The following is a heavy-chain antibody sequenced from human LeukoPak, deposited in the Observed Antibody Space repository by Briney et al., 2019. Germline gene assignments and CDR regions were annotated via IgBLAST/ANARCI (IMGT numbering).Heavy chain of an antibody. CDR2: MSYDGSKK. V-gene: IGHV3-30*09. CDR3: ARNDYGTYYFDY. CDR1: GFTFRHYD. D-gene: IGHD4-17*01. Sequence: SGRSLRLSCAASGFTFRHYDVYCGRHAPPKGRLWGAIMSYDGSKKYYTDSVKGRFAISRDNSKNTLFLQMNSLRADDTAVYYCARNDYGTYYFDYWGQGTLVSVSS. J-gene: IGHJ4*02.